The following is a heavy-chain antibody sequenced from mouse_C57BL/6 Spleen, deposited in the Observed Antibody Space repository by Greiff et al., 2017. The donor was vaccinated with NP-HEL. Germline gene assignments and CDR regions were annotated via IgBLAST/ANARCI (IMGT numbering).Heavy chain of an antibody. J-gene: IGHJ4*01. V-gene: IGHV1-52*01. CDR2: IDPSDSET. CDR3: ARSTYYYGSSDYAMDY. D-gene: IGHD1-1*01. CDR1: GYTFTSYW. Sequence: VQLQQSGAELVRPGSSVKLSCKASGYTFTSYWMHWVKQRPIQGLEWIGNIDPSDSETHYNQKFKDKATLTVDKSSSTAYMQLSSLTSEDSAVYYCARSTYYYGSSDYAMDYWGQGTSVTVSS.